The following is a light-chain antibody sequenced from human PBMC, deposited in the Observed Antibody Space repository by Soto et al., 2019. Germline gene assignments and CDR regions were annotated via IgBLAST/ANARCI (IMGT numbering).Light chain of an antibody. V-gene: IGKV3-20*01. J-gene: IGKJ1*01. CDR3: QQYGSSPQT. CDR1: QSVRSSY. Sequence: EIVLTQSPGTLSLSPGERATLSCRASQSVRSSYLAWYQQKPGQAPRLLIYGASSRATGIPDRFSGSGSGTDFTLTISSLEPEDFAVYYCQQYGSSPQTFGQGTKVDI. CDR2: GAS.